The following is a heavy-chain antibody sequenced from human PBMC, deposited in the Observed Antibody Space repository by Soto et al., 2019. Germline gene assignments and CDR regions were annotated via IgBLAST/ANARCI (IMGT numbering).Heavy chain of an antibody. CDR1: GFTFSSYA. CDR2: ISGSGGST. Sequence: GGSLRLSCAASGFTFSSYAMSWVRQAPGKGLEWVSAISGSGGSTYYADSVKGRFTISRDNSKNTLYLQMNSLRAEDTAVYYCAGGAMVRGVTLYRYYYYGMDVWGQGTTVTVSS. CDR3: AGGAMVRGVTLYRYYYYGMDV. D-gene: IGHD3-10*01. V-gene: IGHV3-23*01. J-gene: IGHJ6*02.